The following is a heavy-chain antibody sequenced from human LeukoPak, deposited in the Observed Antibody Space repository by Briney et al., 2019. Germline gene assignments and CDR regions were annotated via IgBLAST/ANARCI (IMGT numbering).Heavy chain of an antibody. V-gene: IGHV3-21*01. J-gene: IGHJ3*02. Sequence: GGSLRLSCAASGFTFSDYIMNWVRPAPGKGLEGVSYISSSSNYIYYADSVKGRFTISRDNAKNSLYLQMNSLRAEDTAVYYCARECMDTTMVDAFDIWGQGTMVTVSS. CDR2: ISSSSNYI. D-gene: IGHD5-18*01. CDR3: ARECMDTTMVDAFDI. CDR1: GFTFSDYI.